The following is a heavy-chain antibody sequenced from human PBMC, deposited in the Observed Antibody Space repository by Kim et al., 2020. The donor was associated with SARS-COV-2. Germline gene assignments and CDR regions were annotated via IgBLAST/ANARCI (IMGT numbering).Heavy chain of an antibody. CDR2: ISAYNGNT. J-gene: IGHJ4*02. D-gene: IGHD6-13*01. Sequence: ASVKVSCKASGYTFTSYGISWVRQAPGQGLEWMGGISAYNGNTNYAQKLQGRVTMTTDTSTSTAYMELRSLRSDDTAVYYCARDLQQLVSTGRGSSDYWGQGTLVTVSS. CDR3: ARDLQQLVSTGRGSSDY. CDR1: GYTFTSYG. V-gene: IGHV1-18*04.